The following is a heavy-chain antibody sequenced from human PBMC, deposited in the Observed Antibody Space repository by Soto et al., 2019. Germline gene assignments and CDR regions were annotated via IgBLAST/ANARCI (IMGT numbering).Heavy chain of an antibody. CDR3: AGGPYSSGWYVVDN. V-gene: IGHV4-4*07. D-gene: IGHD6-19*01. CDR2: LYSSGNT. J-gene: IGHJ4*02. Sequence: SETLSLTCTVSGASISAYAWSWIRQPAGKGLEWIGRLYSSGNTNYNPSFKSRLTMSADTSKNQFSLKLSSVTAADTAVYYCAGGPYSSGWYVVDNWGQGTLVTVSS. CDR1: GASISAYA.